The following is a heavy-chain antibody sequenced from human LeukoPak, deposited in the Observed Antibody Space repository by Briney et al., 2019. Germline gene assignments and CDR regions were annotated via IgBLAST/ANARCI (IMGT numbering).Heavy chain of an antibody. CDR3: ARDPAAYYYDSSGYYADY. D-gene: IGHD3-22*01. J-gene: IGHJ4*02. CDR2: FNPSGGST. V-gene: IGHV1-46*01. Sequence: VRQAPGXGLEWMGIFNPSGGSTTYAQKFQGRVTITTDTSTSTAYMGLRSLRSDDTAVYYCARDPAAYYYDSSGYYADYWGQGTLVTVSS.